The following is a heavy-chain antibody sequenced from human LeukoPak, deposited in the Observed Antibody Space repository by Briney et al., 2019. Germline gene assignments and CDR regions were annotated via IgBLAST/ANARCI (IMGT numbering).Heavy chain of an antibody. J-gene: IGHJ4*02. D-gene: IGHD1-26*01. CDR3: ARDRRSGTLWDY. CDR2: ISSGSSYI. CDR1: GFTFSSYS. Sequence: GGSLRLSCAASGFTFSSYSMNWVRQAPGKGLEWVSSISSGSSYIYYADSMTGRFTISRDNAKNSLYLQMNSVRAEDTAVYYCARDRRSGTLWDYGGQGTLVTVSS. V-gene: IGHV3-21*03.